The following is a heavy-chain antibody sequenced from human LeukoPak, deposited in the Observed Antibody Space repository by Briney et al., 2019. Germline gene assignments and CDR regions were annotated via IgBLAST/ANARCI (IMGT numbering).Heavy chain of an antibody. CDR3: ARDRYNYYYYMDV. CDR1: GFTFSDYY. J-gene: IGHJ6*03. CDR2: ISSSGTTI. V-gene: IGHV3-11*04. Sequence: PGGSLRLSCAASGFTFSDYYMVWIRQAPGKGLEWVSYISSSGTTIYYADSVKGRFTISRDNAKNSLYLQMSSLRAEDTAVYYCARDRYNYYYYMDVWGKGTTVTVSS.